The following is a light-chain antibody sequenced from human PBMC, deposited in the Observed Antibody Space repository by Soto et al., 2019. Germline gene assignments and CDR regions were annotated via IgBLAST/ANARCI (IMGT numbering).Light chain of an antibody. V-gene: IGKV1-5*01. CDR1: ESISSW. CDR2: DVS. Sequence: DIQMTQSPSTLSASIGDRVTITCRASESISSWLAWYQQKPGKAPKLLIYDVSSLESGVPSRFSGSGSGTGFTLTISSLQPDDFATYYCQQYNSYPWTFGQGTKV. J-gene: IGKJ1*01. CDR3: QQYNSYPWT.